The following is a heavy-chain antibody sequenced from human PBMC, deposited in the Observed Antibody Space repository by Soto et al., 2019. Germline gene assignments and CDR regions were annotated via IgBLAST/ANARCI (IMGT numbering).Heavy chain of an antibody. J-gene: IGHJ3*02. Sequence: GGSLRLSCAASGFTFSSYSMNWVRQAPGKGLEWVSSISSSSSYIYYADSVKGRFTISRDNAKNSLYLQMNSLRAEDTAVYYCARELLYYDILTGSPGQGAFDIWGQGTMVTVSS. CDR1: GFTFSSYS. CDR3: ARELLYYDILTGSPGQGAFDI. CDR2: ISSSSSYI. D-gene: IGHD3-9*01. V-gene: IGHV3-21*01.